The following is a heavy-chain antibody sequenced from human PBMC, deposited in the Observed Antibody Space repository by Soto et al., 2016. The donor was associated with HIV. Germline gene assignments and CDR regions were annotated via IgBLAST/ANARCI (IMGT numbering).Heavy chain of an antibody. CDR1: GFPFRSYV. J-gene: IGHJ2*01. D-gene: IGHD4-17*01. Sequence: EVQLVESGEARYSRGSLRLSCEASGFPFRSYVMNWVRQAPGKGLEWISYISSSGSIKHYADSVKGRFTISRDKAKNSLFLQMNSLRVDDTAVYYCVRRSNTVTTAYWYFDLWGLAPSSLSPQ. CDR2: ISSSGSIK. CDR3: VRRSNTVTTAYWYFDL. V-gene: IGHV3-48*03.